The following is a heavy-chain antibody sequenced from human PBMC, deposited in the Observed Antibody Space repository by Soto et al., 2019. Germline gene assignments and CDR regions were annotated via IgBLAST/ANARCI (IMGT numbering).Heavy chain of an antibody. CDR1: GGSISSSNW. D-gene: IGHD2-21*02. CDR2: IYHSGST. V-gene: IGHV4-4*02. J-gene: IGHJ5*02. CDR3: ARGRVTATNWFDP. Sequence: QVQLQESGPGLVKPSGTLSLTCAVSGGSISSSNWWSWVRQPPGKGLEWIGEIYHSGSTNYNPSLQSRVTISVDKSRNQFSLKLSSVTAADAAVYYCARGRVTATNWFDPWGQGTLVTVSS.